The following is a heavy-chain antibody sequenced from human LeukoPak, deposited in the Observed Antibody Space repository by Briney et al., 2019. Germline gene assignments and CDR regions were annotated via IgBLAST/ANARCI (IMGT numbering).Heavy chain of an antibody. V-gene: IGHV3-30-3*01. CDR2: ISYDGSNK. Sequence: GGSLRLSCAASGFTFSSYAMHWVRQAPGKGLEWVAVISYDGSNKYYADSVKGRFTISRDNSKYTLYLQMNSLRAEDTAVYYCAKDADSSGWYYFDYWGQGTLVTVSS. CDR3: AKDADSSGWYYFDY. D-gene: IGHD6-19*01. J-gene: IGHJ4*02. CDR1: GFTFSSYA.